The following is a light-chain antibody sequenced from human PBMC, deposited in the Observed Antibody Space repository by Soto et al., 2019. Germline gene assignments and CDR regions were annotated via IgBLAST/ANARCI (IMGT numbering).Light chain of an antibody. J-gene: IGKJ5*01. CDR2: DAS. CDR1: QSVSSNY. V-gene: IGKV3-11*01. Sequence: VLTQSPGTLSLSPGERATLSCRASQSVSSNYLAWYQQKPGQAPRLLISDASNRATGIPARFSGSGSGTDFTLTINSLEPEDFAVYYCQQRSSWPITFGQGTRLETK. CDR3: QQRSSWPIT.